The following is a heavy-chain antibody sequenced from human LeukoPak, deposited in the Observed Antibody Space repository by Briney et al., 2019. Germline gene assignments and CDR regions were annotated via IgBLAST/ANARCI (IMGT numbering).Heavy chain of an antibody. CDR1: GGSFSGYY. CDR2: INHSGST. D-gene: IGHD6-13*01. V-gene: IGHV4-34*01. CDR3: ARGRYSSSWYAQYSHFDY. J-gene: IGHJ4*02. Sequence: SETLSLTCAVYGGSFSGYYWSWIRQPPGKGLEWIGEINHSGSTNYNPSLKSRVTISVDTSKNQFSLKLSSVTAADTAVYYCARGRYSSSWYAQYSHFDYWGQGTLVTVSS.